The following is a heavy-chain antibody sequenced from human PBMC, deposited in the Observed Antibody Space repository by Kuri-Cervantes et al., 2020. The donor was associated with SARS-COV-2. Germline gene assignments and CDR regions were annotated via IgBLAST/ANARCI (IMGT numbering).Heavy chain of an antibody. CDR1: GGSTSTSRYY. V-gene: IGHV4-39*01. D-gene: IGHD3/OR15-3a*01. Sequence: SETLSLTCTVSGGSTSTSRYYWGWFRQTPGKGLEWIGRIYYSVSTYYNPSLKSRVPISGDTSKHPFSLKLSAVTAADRAVYYGARPQYTGELGTGWWTGWFDSWGQGTLVTVSS. J-gene: IGHJ5*01. CDR3: ARPQYTGELGTGWWTGWFDS. CDR2: IYYSVST.